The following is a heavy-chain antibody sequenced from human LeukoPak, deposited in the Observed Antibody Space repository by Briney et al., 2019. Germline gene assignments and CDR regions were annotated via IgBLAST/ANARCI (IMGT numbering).Heavy chain of an antibody. CDR1: GFTFSSYA. CDR3: ARFRRDGYNMGGYFDY. Sequence: GSLRLSCAASGFTFSSYAMHWVRQAPGKGLEYVSAISSNGGSTYYANSVKGRFTISRDNSKNTLYLQMGSLRAEDMAVYYCARFRRDGYNMGGYFDYWGQGTLVTVSS. CDR2: ISSNGGST. D-gene: IGHD5-24*01. V-gene: IGHV3-64*01. J-gene: IGHJ4*02.